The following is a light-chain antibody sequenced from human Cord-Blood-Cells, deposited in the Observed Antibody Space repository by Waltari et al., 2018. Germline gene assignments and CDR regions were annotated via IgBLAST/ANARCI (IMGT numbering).Light chain of an antibody. CDR3: CSYAGSYTWV. Sequence: QSALTQPRSVSGSPGQSVTISRTGTSSDGGGYNYVPWYQQHPGKAPKLMIYEVSKRPSGVPDRFSGSKSGNTASLTISGLQAEDEADYYCCSYAGSYTWVFGGGTKLTVL. CDR2: EVS. CDR1: SSDGGGYNY. J-gene: IGLJ3*02. V-gene: IGLV2-11*01.